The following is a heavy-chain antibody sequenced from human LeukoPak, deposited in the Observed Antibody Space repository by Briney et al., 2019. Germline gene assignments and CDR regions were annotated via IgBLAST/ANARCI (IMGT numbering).Heavy chain of an antibody. D-gene: IGHD6-19*01. CDR3: ARAVGSHYYYYYMDV. Sequence: ASVKVSCKASGYTFTGYYMHWVRQAPGQGLEWMGWINPNSGGTNYAQKFQGRVTMTRDTSISTAYMELSRLRSDDTAVYYCARAVGSHYYYYYMDVWGKGTTVTVSS. CDR1: GYTFTGYY. V-gene: IGHV1-2*02. J-gene: IGHJ6*03. CDR2: INPNSGGT.